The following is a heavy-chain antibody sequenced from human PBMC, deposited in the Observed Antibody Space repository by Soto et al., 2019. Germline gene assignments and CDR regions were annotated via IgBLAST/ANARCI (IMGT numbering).Heavy chain of an antibody. CDR1: GGSIGGGDYY. V-gene: IGHV4-30-4*01. J-gene: IGHJ3*02. D-gene: IGHD3-9*01. CDR3: ARAELRYFDLAAFDI. Sequence: SETLSLTCTVSGGSIGGGDYYWSWIRQPPGKGLEWIGYIYYSGSTYYNPSLKSRVTISVDTSKNQFSLKLSSVTAADTAVYYCARAELRYFDLAAFDIWGQGTMVTV. CDR2: IYYSGST.